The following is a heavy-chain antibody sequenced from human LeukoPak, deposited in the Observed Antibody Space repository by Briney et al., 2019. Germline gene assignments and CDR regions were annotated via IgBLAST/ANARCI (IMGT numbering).Heavy chain of an antibody. CDR2: AGWAGGTT. V-gene: IGHV3-43*01. D-gene: IGHD5-18*01. CDR3: AKELDTMFFDY. J-gene: IGHJ4*02. Sequence: GGPLRLSCATSGFNFDRYTIHWVRQAPGKGLEWVSLAGWAGGTTYYSDSVRGRFTISRDSGKNSVYLQMNSLTTDDTAFYFCAKELDTMFFDYWGQGALVTVSS. CDR1: GFNFDRYT.